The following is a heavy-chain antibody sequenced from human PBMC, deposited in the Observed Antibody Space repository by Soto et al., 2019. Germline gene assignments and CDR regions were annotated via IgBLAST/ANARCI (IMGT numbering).Heavy chain of an antibody. D-gene: IGHD6-6*01. Sequence: QVQLVESGGGVVQPGGSLRLSCVASGFIFSNFGMHWVRQAPGKGLEWVAVISSDEKIKQYADSVRGRFAISSDNSKNTLYLHMTSLRAEDTAIYYCARGLRSVLDYWGQGTLVTVSS. CDR3: ARGLRSVLDY. V-gene: IGHV3-33*01. CDR1: GFIFSNFG. CDR2: ISSDEKIK. J-gene: IGHJ4*02.